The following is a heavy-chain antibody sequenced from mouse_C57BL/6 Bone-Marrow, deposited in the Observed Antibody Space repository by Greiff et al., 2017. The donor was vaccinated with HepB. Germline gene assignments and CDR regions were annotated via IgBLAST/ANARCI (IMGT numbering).Heavy chain of an antibody. CDR1: GFTFSDYG. J-gene: IGHJ3*01. Sequence: EVKLVESGGGLVQPGGSLKLSCAASGFTFSDYGMAWVRQAPRKGPEWVAFISNLAYSIYYADTVTGRFTISRENAKNPLYLEMSSLRSEDTAMYYCARRDGYTWFAYWGQGTLVTVSA. D-gene: IGHD2-3*01. V-gene: IGHV5-15*01. CDR2: ISNLAYSI. CDR3: ARRDGYTWFAY.